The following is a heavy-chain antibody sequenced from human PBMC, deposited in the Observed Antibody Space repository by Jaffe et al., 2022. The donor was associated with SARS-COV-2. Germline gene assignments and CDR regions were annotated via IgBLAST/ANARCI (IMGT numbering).Heavy chain of an antibody. Sequence: QLQLQESGPGLVKPSETLSLTCTVSGGSISSSSYYWGWIRQPPGKGLEWIGSIYYSGSTYYNPSLKSRVTISVDTSKNQFSLKLSSVTAADTAVYYCASSWLLREWWFDYWGQGTLVTVSS. D-gene: IGHD1-26*01. CDR2: IYYSGST. V-gene: IGHV4-39*01. J-gene: IGHJ4*02. CDR1: GGSISSSSYY. CDR3: ASSWLLREWWFDY.